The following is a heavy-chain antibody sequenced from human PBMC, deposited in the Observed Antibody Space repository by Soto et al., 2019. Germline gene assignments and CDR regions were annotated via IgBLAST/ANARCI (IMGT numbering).Heavy chain of an antibody. V-gene: IGHV4-31*03. CDR3: ARDIGRRGAFDI. CDR1: GGSISSGGYY. D-gene: IGHD1-26*01. CDR2: IYYSGST. J-gene: IGHJ3*02. Sequence: SETLSLTCTVSGGSISSGGYYWSWIRQHPGKGLEWIGYIYYSGSTYYNPSLKSRVTISVDTSKNQFSLKLSSVTAADTAVYYCARDIGRRGAFDIWGQGTMVTVSS.